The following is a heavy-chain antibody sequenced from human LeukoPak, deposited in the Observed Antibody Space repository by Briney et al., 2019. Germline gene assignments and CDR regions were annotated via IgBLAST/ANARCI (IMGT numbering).Heavy chain of an antibody. CDR2: ISSDGSAK. J-gene: IGHJ5*02. CDR3: AKGLNGNWFDP. Sequence: GRSLRLFCAASGFTFTTYGMHWVRQAPGKGLEWVATISSDGSAKYYADSVQGRFTISRDNSKNTLDLQMNSLRLDDTAVYYCAKGLNGNWFDPWGQGTLVIVSS. V-gene: IGHV3-30*18. CDR1: GFTFTTYG.